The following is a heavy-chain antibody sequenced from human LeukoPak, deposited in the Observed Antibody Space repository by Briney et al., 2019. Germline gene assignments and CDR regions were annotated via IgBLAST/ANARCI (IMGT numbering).Heavy chain of an antibody. CDR3: AKDLYFGSGSPNWFDP. D-gene: IGHD3-10*01. V-gene: IGHV3-23*01. CDR2: ISGSGGST. Sequence: GGSLRLSCAASGFTFSSYAMSWVRQAPGKGLEWVSAISGSGGSTYYADSVEGRFTISRDNSKNTLYLQMNSLRAEDTAVYYCAKDLYFGSGSPNWFDPWGQGTLVTVSS. J-gene: IGHJ5*02. CDR1: GFTFSSYA.